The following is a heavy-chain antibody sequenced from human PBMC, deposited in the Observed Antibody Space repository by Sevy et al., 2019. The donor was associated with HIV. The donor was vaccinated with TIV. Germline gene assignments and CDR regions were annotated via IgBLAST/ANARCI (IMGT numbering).Heavy chain of an antibody. CDR3: ATDAGIAAAGRVFDY. D-gene: IGHD6-13*01. CDR2: TRNKADGYTT. V-gene: IGHV3-72*01. CDR1: GFTFSDHY. J-gene: IGHJ4*02. Sequence: GGSLRLSCVASGFTFSDHYMEWVRQAPGKGLEWVGRTRNKADGYTTEYAASVKGRVTVSRDESKNSLYVQMNSLKAEDMAMYYCATDAGIAAAGRVFDYWGQGTLVTVSS.